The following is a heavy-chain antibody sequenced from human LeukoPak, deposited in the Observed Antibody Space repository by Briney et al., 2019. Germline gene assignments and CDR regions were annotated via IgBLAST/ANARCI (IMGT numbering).Heavy chain of an antibody. D-gene: IGHD3-3*01. V-gene: IGHV3-48*01. Sequence: GGSLRLSCAASGFTFSSYSMNWVRQAPGKGLEWVSYISSSGSTIYYADSVKGRFTISRDNSKNTLYLQMNSLRAEDTAVYYCARGLYDFWSGYYSFDYWGQGTLVTVSS. CDR1: GFTFSSYS. CDR3: ARGLYDFWSGYYSFDY. J-gene: IGHJ4*02. CDR2: ISSSGSTI.